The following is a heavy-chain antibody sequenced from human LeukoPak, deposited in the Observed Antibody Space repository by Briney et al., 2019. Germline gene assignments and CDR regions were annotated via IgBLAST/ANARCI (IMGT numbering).Heavy chain of an antibody. CDR1: GYSFNKYW. Sequence: PGESLKISCKGFGYSFNKYWIGWVRQMPRKGLDWMGIIYPGDSDTRYSPSFEGQVTISADQSISTAYLQWSSLKASDTAMYYCVRQEFLGYGLDVWGQGTTVTVSS. CDR3: VRQEFLGYGLDV. V-gene: IGHV5-51*01. D-gene: IGHD2/OR15-2a*01. J-gene: IGHJ6*02. CDR2: IYPGDSDT.